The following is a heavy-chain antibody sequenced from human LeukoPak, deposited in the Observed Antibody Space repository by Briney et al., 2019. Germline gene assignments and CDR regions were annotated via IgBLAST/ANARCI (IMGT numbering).Heavy chain of an antibody. CDR1: GYTFTSYA. J-gene: IGHJ4*02. CDR2: INAGNGNT. D-gene: IGHD6-13*01. CDR3: ARGSTIAAAGTHGY. V-gene: IGHV1-3*01. Sequence: ASVKVSCKASGYTFTSYAMHWVRQAPGQRLEWMGWINAGNGNTKYSQKFQGRVTITRDTSASTAYMELSSLRSEDTAVYYCARGSTIAAAGTHGYWGQRTLVTVSS.